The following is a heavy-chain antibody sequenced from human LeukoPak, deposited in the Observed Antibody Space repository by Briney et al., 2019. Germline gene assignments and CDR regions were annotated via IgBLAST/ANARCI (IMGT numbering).Heavy chain of an antibody. Sequence: EASVKVSCKASGYTFTSYGISWVRQAPGQGLEWMGWISAYNGNTNYAQKLQGRVTMTTDTSTSTAYMELRSLRSDDTAVYYCARVYGDYGDEGGWFDPWGQGTLVTVSS. CDR1: GYTFTSYG. CDR3: ARVYGDYGDEGGWFDP. J-gene: IGHJ5*02. CDR2: ISAYNGNT. V-gene: IGHV1-18*01. D-gene: IGHD4-17*01.